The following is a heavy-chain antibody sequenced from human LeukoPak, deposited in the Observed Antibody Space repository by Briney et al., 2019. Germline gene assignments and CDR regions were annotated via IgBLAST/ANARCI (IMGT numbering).Heavy chain of an antibody. CDR2: ISGSYGTT. CDR1: GFTFSSYA. CDR3: AKGNIAELPAAPYY. J-gene: IGHJ4*02. Sequence: GGSLRLSCAASGFTFSSYAMSWLRQAPGKGLEWVSSISGSYGTTYYADSVKGRFTISRDNSKNTLYLQMNSLRVEDTALYYCAKGNIAELPAAPYYWGQGTLVTVSS. D-gene: IGHD2-2*01. V-gene: IGHV3-23*01.